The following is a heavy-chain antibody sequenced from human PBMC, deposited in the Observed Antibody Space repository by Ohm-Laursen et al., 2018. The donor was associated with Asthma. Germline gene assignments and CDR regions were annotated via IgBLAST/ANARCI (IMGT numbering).Heavy chain of an antibody. D-gene: IGHD3-22*01. Sequence: SLRLSCSASGFTFSTYGTHWVRQAPGKGLEWVAVISKDGNNKHYADSVKGRFTISRDNSKNTLYLQMNSLRAEDTAVYYCASSDSSGYYWYFDLWGRGTLVTVSS. CDR2: ISKDGNNK. V-gene: IGHV3-30*03. CDR1: GFTFSTYG. CDR3: ASSDSSGYYWYFDL. J-gene: IGHJ2*01.